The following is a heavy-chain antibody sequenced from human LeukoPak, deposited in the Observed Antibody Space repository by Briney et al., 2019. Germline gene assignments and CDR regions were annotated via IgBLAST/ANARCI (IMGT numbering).Heavy chain of an antibody. V-gene: IGHV4-59*12. CDR2: IYYSGST. J-gene: IGHJ4*02. CDR3: ARMIGMDCSSTSCYTIDY. D-gene: IGHD2-2*02. CDR1: GGSISSYY. Sequence: SETLSLTCTVSGGSISSYYWSWIRQPPGKGLEWIGYIYYSGSTNYNPSLKSRVTMSVDTSKNQFSLKLSSVTAADTAVYYCARMIGMDCSSTSCYTIDYWGQGTLVTVSS.